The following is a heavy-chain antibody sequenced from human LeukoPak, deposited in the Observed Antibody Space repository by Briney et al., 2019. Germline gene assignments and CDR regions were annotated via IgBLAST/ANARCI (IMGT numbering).Heavy chain of an antibody. Sequence: ASVKVSCKVSGYTLTELSMHWVRQAPGKGLEWMGGFDPEDGETIYAQKFQGRVTMTEDTSTDTAYMELSSLRSEDTAVYYCAKAPDSVDYGALKWFDPWGQGTLVTVSS. D-gene: IGHD4-17*01. V-gene: IGHV1-24*01. CDR1: GYTLTELS. CDR3: AKAPDSVDYGALKWFDP. J-gene: IGHJ5*02. CDR2: FDPEDGET.